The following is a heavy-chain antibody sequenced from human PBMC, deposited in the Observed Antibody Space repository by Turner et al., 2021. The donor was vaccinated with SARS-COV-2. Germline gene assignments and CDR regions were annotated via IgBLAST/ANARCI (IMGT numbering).Heavy chain of an antibody. CDR1: GLMFSNSA. CDR2: ISGSGGST. D-gene: IGHD4-4*01. J-gene: IGHJ4*02. V-gene: IGHV3-23*01. CDR3: AKGYSPDY. Sequence: EVQLLESGGGLVQPGGSLRLSCAASGLMFSNSAMSWVRQGPGKGLGWVSSISGSGGSTYYADSVKGRFTISRDNSKNTLYLQMNSLGAEDTAVYYCAKGYSPDYWGQGTLVTVSS.